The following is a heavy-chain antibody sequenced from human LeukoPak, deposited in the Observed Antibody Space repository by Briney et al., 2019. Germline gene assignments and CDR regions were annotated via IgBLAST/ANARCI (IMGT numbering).Heavy chain of an antibody. CDR3: ARGPPYSSGWYGLGAFDI. V-gene: IGHV1-18*01. CDR1: GYTITSYG. J-gene: IGHJ3*02. D-gene: IGHD6-19*01. CDR2: ISAYNGNT. Sequence: ASVKVSCKASGYTITSYGISWVRQAPGQGLEWMGWISAYNGNTNYAQKLQGRVTMTTDTSTSTAYMELRSLRSDDTAVYYCARGPPYSSGWYGLGAFDIWGQGTMVTVSS.